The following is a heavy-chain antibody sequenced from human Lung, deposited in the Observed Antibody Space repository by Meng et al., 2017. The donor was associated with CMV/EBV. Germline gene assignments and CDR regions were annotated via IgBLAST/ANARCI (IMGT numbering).Heavy chain of an antibody. V-gene: IGHV4-30-4*08. CDR2: IYYSGST. Sequence: QVQCQESGPGLVKPSQTLSLTCTVSVDSISSGDYYWSWIRQPPGKGLEWIGYIYYSGSTYYNPSLKSRVTISVDTSKNQFSLKLSSVTAADTAVYYCARALDTAMVTFDYWGQGTLVTVSS. D-gene: IGHD5-18*01. CDR3: ARALDTAMVTFDY. J-gene: IGHJ4*02. CDR1: VDSISSGDYY.